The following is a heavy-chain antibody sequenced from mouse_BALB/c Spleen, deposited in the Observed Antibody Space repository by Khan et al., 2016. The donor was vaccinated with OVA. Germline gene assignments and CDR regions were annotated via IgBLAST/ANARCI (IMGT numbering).Heavy chain of an antibody. Sequence: VQLQQSGPELMKPGASVKISCKASGYSFTSYYLNWVLQSHGQSLEWIGYVDSFSGGNTYNQKFKGKATLTVDKSYSTAYMHLSNLTSEDSAVYYCTRPGYVASFTYWGQGTLVTVSA. D-gene: IGHD2-2*01. CDR3: TRPGYVASFTY. CDR2: VDSFSGGN. CDR1: GYSFTSYY. J-gene: IGHJ3*01. V-gene: IGHV1S135*01.